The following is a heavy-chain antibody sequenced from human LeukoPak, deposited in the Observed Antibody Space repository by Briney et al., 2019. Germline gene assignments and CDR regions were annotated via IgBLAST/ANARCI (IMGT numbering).Heavy chain of an antibody. CDR2: IYYSGST. J-gene: IGHJ4*02. V-gene: IGHV4-39*07. Sequence: PSETLSLTCTVSGGSISSSSYYWGWIRQPPGKGLEWIGSIYYSGSTYYNPSLKSRVTISVDTSKNQFSLKLSSVTAADTAVYYCARSPDYGDYFDYWGQGTLVTVSS. CDR1: GGSISSSSYY. CDR3: ARSPDYGDYFDY. D-gene: IGHD4-17*01.